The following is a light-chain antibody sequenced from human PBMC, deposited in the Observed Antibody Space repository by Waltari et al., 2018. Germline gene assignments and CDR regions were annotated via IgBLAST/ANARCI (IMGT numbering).Light chain of an antibody. J-gene: IGKJ1*01. CDR1: ESINTW. Sequence: DIQMTQSPSTLSASVGDRVTISCRATESINTWLAWYQQKPGKAPKLLISRSFNLESRVPSRFSGSGSGTEFTLTISSLQPDDLATYHCQQYRRPPWTFGQGTKV. V-gene: IGKV1-5*03. CDR3: QQYRRPPWT. CDR2: RSF.